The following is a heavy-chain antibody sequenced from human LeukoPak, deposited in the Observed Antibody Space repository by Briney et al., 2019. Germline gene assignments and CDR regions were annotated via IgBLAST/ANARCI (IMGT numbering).Heavy chain of an antibody. J-gene: IGHJ6*02. D-gene: IGHD3-10*01. Sequence: GGSLRLSCAASGFTFSSYSMNWVRQAPGKGLEWVSSISSSSSYIYYADSVKGRFTISRDNARNSLFLQMNSLRDEDTAVYYCARVGRGVYGMDVWGQGITVTVSS. V-gene: IGHV3-21*01. CDR2: ISSSSSYI. CDR1: GFTFSSYS. CDR3: ARVGRGVYGMDV.